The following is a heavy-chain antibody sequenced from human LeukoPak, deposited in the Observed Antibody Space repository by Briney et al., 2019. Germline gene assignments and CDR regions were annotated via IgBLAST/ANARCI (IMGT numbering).Heavy chain of an antibody. CDR2: INHSGST. D-gene: IGHD2-2*01. CDR1: GGSFSCYY. Sequence: PSETLSLTCAVYGGSFSCYYWSWIRQPPGKGLEWIGEINHSGSTNYNPSLKSRVTISVDTSKNQFSLKLSSVTAADTAVYYCARGHCSSTSCYFDYWGQGTLVTVSS. J-gene: IGHJ4*02. CDR3: ARGHCSSTSCYFDY. V-gene: IGHV4-34*01.